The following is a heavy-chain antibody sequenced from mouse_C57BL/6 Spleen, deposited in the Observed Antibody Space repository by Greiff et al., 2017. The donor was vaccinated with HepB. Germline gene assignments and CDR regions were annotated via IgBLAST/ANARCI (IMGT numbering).Heavy chain of an antibody. J-gene: IGHJ4*01. CDR1: GFTFSSYG. V-gene: IGHV5-6*01. CDR2: ISSGGSYT. Sequence: EVMLVESGGDLVKPGGSLKLSCAASGFTFSSYGMSWVRQTPDKRLEWVATISSGGSYTYYPDSVKGRFTISRDNAKNTLYLQMSSLKSEDTAMYYCTRHDYYSSSPYYYTMDYCGQGTSVTVSS. D-gene: IGHD1-1*01. CDR3: TRHDYYSSSPYYYTMDY.